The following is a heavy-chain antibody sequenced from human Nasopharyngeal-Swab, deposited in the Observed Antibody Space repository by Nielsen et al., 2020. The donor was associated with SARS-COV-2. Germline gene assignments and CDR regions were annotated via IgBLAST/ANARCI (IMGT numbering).Heavy chain of an antibody. CDR2: IYWDDDK. V-gene: IGHV2-5*02. CDR1: GFSLSTSGVV. J-gene: IGHJ6*02. CDR3: AHRSSYYGMDV. Sequence: SGPTLVKPTQTLTLPCTFSGFSLSTSGVVMGWIRHPPGKALEWLALIYWDDDKRYSPSLKSRLTITKDTSKNQVVLTMTNMDPVDTATYYCAHRSSYYGMDVWGQGTTVTVSS.